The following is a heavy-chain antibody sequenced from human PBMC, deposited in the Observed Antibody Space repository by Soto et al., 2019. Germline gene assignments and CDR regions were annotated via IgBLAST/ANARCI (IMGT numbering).Heavy chain of an antibody. V-gene: IGHV3-53*01. D-gene: IGHD3-10*01. CDR1: GFTVSSNC. J-gene: IGHJ4*02. CDR3: ARGFPSMTYYGEYYFES. CDR2: ISSGGTT. Sequence: GWSLRLSCAASGFTVSSNCMSWVRQAPGKGLEYVSFISSGGTTYHADSVKGRFTISRDNSQNTLYLQMSSLRPEDTAVYYCARGFPSMTYYGEYYFESWGEGTLVTVS.